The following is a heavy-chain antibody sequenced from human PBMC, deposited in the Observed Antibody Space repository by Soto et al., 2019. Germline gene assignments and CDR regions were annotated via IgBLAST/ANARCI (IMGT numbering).Heavy chain of an antibody. Sequence: SLRLSCTVSGFTFSAFAMYWVRQAPGKGLEWVALISYDGTNEDYAESVRGRFTISRDNSKNTLYLQMNSLRAEDTAVYYCAKGADSSSSGYYYGMDVWGQGTTVTVSS. CDR3: AKGADSSSSGYYYGMDV. D-gene: IGHD6-6*01. J-gene: IGHJ6*02. CDR1: GFTFSAFA. CDR2: ISYDGTNE. V-gene: IGHV3-30*18.